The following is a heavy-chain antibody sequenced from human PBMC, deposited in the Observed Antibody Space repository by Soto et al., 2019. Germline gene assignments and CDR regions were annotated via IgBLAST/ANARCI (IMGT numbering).Heavy chain of an antibody. CDR2: IYYSGST. Sequence: TLSLTCTVSCGSISSSSYYWGWIRQPPGKGLEWIGSIYYSGSTYYNPSLKSRVTISVDTSKNQFSLKLSSVTAADTAVYYCARGDGYSNWGQGTLVTVSS. CDR1: CGSISSSSYY. CDR3: ARGDGYSN. D-gene: IGHD4-4*01. V-gene: IGHV4-39*01. J-gene: IGHJ4*02.